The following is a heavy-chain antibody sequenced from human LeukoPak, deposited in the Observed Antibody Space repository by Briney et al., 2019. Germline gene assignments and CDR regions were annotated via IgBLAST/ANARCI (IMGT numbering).Heavy chain of an antibody. CDR3: ARERNYYDSSGYYGPRNDAFDI. J-gene: IGHJ3*02. Sequence: SETLSLTCTVSGGSISSYYWSWIRQPAGKGLEWIGRIYTSGSTNYNPSLKSRVTMSVDTSKNQFSLKLSSVTAADTAVYHCARERNYYDSSGYYGPRNDAFDIWGQGTMVTVSS. CDR1: GGSISSYY. CDR2: IYTSGST. V-gene: IGHV4-4*07. D-gene: IGHD3-22*01.